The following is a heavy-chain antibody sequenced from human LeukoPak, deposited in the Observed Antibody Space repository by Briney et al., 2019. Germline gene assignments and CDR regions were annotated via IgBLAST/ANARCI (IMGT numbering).Heavy chain of an antibody. CDR1: GGSISSYS. CDR2: MYTSGST. D-gene: IGHD3-3*01. J-gene: IGHJ4*02. CDR3: ASESGYYSHDY. Sequence: SETLSLTCTASGGSISSYSWSWIRQPAEKGLEWIGRMYTSGSTNYNPSLKSRVTMSVDTSKNQFSLKLSSVTAADTAVYYCASESGYYSHDYWGQGTLVTVSS. V-gene: IGHV4-4*07.